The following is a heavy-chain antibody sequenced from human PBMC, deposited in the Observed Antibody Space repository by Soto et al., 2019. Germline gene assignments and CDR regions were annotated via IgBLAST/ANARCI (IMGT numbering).Heavy chain of an antibody. Sequence: SETLSLTCAVYGGSFSGYYWSWIRQPPGKGLEWIGEINHSGSTNYNPSLKSRVTISVDTSKNQFSLKLSSVTAADTAVYYCGRAPQSDAFNIWGQGKMVTVSS. CDR1: GGSFSGYY. J-gene: IGHJ3*02. CDR3: GRAPQSDAFNI. CDR2: INHSGST. V-gene: IGHV4-34*01.